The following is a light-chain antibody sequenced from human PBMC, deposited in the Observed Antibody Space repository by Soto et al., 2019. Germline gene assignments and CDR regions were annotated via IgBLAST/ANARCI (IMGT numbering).Light chain of an antibody. Sequence: QSVLTQPASVSGSPGQSITISCSGTSSDVGAYDFVSWYQQHPGKAPTLMIFEVSYRPSGVSNRFSGSKSGNMASLTISGLQAEDEADYYCSSYTTSSALVVFGGGTKLTVL. V-gene: IGLV2-14*01. CDR3: SSYTTSSALVV. J-gene: IGLJ2*01. CDR2: EVS. CDR1: SSDVGAYDF.